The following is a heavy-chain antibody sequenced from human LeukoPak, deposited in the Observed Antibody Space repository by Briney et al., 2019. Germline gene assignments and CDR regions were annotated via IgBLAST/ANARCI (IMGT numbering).Heavy chain of an antibody. J-gene: IGHJ5*02. Sequence: SVKVSCKASGGTFGSYAISWVRQAPGQGLEWMGGIIPIFGTANYAQKFQGRVTITTDESTSTAYMELSSLRSEDTAVYYCARGADRWLQRYNWFDPWGQGTLVTVSS. D-gene: IGHD5-24*01. CDR1: GGTFGSYA. CDR3: ARGADRWLQRYNWFDP. CDR2: IIPIFGTA. V-gene: IGHV1-69*05.